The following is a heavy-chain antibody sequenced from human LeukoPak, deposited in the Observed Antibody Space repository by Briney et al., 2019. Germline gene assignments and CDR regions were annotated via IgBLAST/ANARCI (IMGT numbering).Heavy chain of an antibody. J-gene: IGHJ4*02. Sequence: GGSLRLSCAASGSTFSSYGMHWVRQAPGKGLEWVAVISSDGGNKYYTDSVKGRFTISRDNSKNTLYLQMSSLTVEDTAVYYCAKDRAYLGSYWGQGTLVTVSS. CDR2: ISSDGGNK. CDR3: AKDRAYLGSY. CDR1: GSTFSSYG. D-gene: IGHD1-26*01. V-gene: IGHV3-30*18.